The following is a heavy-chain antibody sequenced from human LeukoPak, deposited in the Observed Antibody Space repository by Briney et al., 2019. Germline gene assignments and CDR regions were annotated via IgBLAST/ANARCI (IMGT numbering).Heavy chain of an antibody. J-gene: IGHJ5*02. V-gene: IGHV3-23*01. CDR3: AKDFVYDSKTSIDP. D-gene: IGHD3-22*01. Sequence: QPGGSLRLSCAASGFTFSSYGMSWVRQAPGKGLEWVSGISGSGGSTFYADSVKGRFTISRDNSRNTLYLQMNSLRAEDTAVYYCAKDFVYDSKTSIDPWGQGTLVTVSS. CDR2: ISGSGGST. CDR1: GFTFSSYG.